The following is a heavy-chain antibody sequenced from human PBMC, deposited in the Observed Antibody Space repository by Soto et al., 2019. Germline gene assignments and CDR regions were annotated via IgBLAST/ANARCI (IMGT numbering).Heavy chain of an antibody. CDR1: GGSFSGYY. CDR2: INHSGST. J-gene: IGHJ3*02. CDR3: GRVYKMATICAFDI. V-gene: IGHV4-34*01. Sequence: QVQLQQWGAGLLKPSETLSLTCAVYGGSFSGYYWSWIRQPPGKGLEWIGEINHSGSTNYNPSLKSRVSISVDTSMNQFYLKLSFVTAADTAVYYCGRVYKMATICAFDIWGQGTMVTVSS. D-gene: IGHD5-12*01.